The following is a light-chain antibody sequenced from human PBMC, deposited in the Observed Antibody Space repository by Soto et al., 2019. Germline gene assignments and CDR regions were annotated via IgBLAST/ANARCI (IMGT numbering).Light chain of an antibody. CDR3: QQSFTSPFFT. CDR1: QNIREY. J-gene: IGKJ3*01. V-gene: IGKV1-39*01. Sequence: DIQMTQSPPSLSASVGDRVTITCRASQNIREYLNWYQQKPGKAPKLLIYAASTLQSGAPSRFSGSGSGSAFTLTISSLKPEDFATYYCQQSFTSPFFTFGPGTKVD. CDR2: AAS.